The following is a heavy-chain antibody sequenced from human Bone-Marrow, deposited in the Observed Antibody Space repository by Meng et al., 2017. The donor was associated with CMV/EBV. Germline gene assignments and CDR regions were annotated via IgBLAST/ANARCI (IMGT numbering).Heavy chain of an antibody. V-gene: IGHV1-8*03. Sequence: SGYTFTSDDINWVRQATGQGREWMGWMKPNNGNTGYAQKCQGRVTITRNTSISTAYMELSSLRSEDTAVYYCAREAAIMYYYYGMDVWGQGTTVTVSS. CDR1: GYTFTSDD. CDR3: AREAAIMYYYYGMDV. D-gene: IGHD2-2*01. J-gene: IGHJ6*02. CDR2: MKPNNGNT.